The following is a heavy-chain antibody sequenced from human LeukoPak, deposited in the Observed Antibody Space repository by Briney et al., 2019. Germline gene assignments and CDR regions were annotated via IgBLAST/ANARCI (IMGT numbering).Heavy chain of an antibody. V-gene: IGHV3-30*02. J-gene: IGHJ6*03. CDR3: AKVGVFGVVILYYYYMDV. CDR1: GFTFSSYG. D-gene: IGHD3-3*01. CDR2: IRHDGSNE. Sequence: GGSLRLSCAASGFTFSSYGMHWVRQAPGKGLEWVGFIRHDGSNENYADSVKGRFTISRDNSKNTLYLQMNSLRVEDTAVYYCAKVGVFGVVILYYYYMDVWAKGPRSPSP.